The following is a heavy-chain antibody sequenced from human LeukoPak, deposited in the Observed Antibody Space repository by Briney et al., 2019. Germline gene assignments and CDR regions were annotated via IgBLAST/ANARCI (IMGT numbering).Heavy chain of an antibody. Sequence: PGGSLRLSCTASGFTFSTSPMHWVRQAPGKGLEGVAVLSYDGSDWYYADSVKGRFTISSDNSKNTLCLQINSLTTEDTAVYYCTRGTPAVAGIDYWGLGTLVTVSS. CDR1: GFTFSTSP. V-gene: IGHV3-30*04. CDR3: TRGTPAVAGIDY. CDR2: LSYDGSDW. D-gene: IGHD6-19*01. J-gene: IGHJ4*02.